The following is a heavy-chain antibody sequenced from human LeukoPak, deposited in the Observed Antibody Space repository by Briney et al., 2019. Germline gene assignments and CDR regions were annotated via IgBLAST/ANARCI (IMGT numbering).Heavy chain of an antibody. CDR2: INPNSGGT. J-gene: IGHJ4*02. V-gene: IGHV1-2*02. Sequence: ASVKVSCKASGYTFTGYYMHWVRQAPGQGLEWMGWINPNSGGTNYAQKFQGRVTMTRGTSISTAYMELSRLRSDDTAVYYCARESHSSSSSFDYWGQGTLVTVSS. CDR1: GYTFTGYY. D-gene: IGHD6-6*01. CDR3: ARESHSSSSSFDY.